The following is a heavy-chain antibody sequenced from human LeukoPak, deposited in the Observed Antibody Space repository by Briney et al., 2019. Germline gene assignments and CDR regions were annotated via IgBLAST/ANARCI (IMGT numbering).Heavy chain of an antibody. V-gene: IGHV4-39*01. CDR1: GGSISSSTYH. CDR2: IYYTGTT. Sequence: SETLSLTSTVSGGSISSSTYHWAWIRQPPGKGLEWMGSIYYTGTTYYNPSLKSRVTLSVDTSKNQFSLKVNTVTAADTAVYYCASDLKWGQGTLVIVSS. J-gene: IGHJ4*02. CDR3: ASDLK.